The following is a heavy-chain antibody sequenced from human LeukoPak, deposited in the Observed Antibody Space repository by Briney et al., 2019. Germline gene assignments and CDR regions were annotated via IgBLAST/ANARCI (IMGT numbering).Heavy chain of an antibody. J-gene: IGHJ3*02. CDR3: ARGTPGWMSDAFDI. V-gene: IGHV3-64*01. Sequence: GGSLRLSCAASGFTFSSYAMHWVRQAPGKGLEYVSAISSNGGSTYYANSVKGRFTISRDNSKNTLYLQMGSLRAEDMAVYYCARGTPGWMSDAFDIWGQGTMVTVSS. CDR2: ISSNGGST. CDR1: GFTFSSYA. D-gene: IGHD5-12*01.